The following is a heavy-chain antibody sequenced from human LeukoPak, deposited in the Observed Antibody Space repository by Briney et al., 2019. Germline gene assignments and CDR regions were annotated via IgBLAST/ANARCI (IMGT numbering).Heavy chain of an antibody. J-gene: IGHJ4*02. CDR2: ISGSGGST. CDR3: ATGYSSSWYRVY. V-gene: IGHV3-23*01. CDR1: GFPFSSYA. D-gene: IGHD6-13*01. Sequence: GSLRLSCAASGFPFSSYAMSWVRQASGKGLELVSAISGSGGSTYYADSVKGRFTISRDNSKNTLYLHMHSLRAEDTAVYYCATGYSSSWYRVYWGQGTLVTVSS.